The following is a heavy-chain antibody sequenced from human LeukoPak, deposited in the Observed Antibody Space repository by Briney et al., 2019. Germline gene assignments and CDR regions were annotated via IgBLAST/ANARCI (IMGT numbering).Heavy chain of an antibody. J-gene: IGHJ5*02. Sequence: SETLSLTCTVSGGSISSSSNYWGWIRNPPGKGLEWFGSIYYSGSTYYNPSLKSRVTISVDTSKNQFSLKLSSVTAADTAVYYCAPPPYYYEANGYSVAWGQGTLVTVSS. D-gene: IGHD3-22*01. V-gene: IGHV4-39*01. CDR2: IYYSGST. CDR1: GGSISSSSNY. CDR3: APPPYYYEANGYSVA.